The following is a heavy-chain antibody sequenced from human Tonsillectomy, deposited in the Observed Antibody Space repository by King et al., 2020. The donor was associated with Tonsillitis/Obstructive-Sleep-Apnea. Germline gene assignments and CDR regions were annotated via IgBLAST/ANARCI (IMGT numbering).Heavy chain of an antibody. CDR1: GFTVSSNY. CDR2: IYSGGST. CDR3: ARSRAAAGTTRPYYFDY. V-gene: IGHV3-53*01. J-gene: IGHJ4*02. D-gene: IGHD6-13*01. Sequence: EVQLVESGGGLIQPGGSLRLSCAASGFTVSSNYMSWVRQAPGKGLEWVSVIYSGGSTYYADSVKGRFTISRDNSKNTLYLQMNSLRAEDTAVYYCARSRAAAGTTRPYYFDYWGQGTLVTVSS.